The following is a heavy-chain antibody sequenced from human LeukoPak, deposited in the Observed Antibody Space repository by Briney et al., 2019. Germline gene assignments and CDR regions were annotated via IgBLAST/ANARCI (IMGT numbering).Heavy chain of an antibody. J-gene: IGHJ4*02. CDR1: GFTFSSYA. CDR2: LSGRGDDT. V-gene: IGHV3-23*01. CDR3: ATLTPTSSSRYFAY. D-gene: IGHD6-6*01. Sequence: PGGSLTLSCAVSGFTFSSYAMTWVRLPPGKGLEWVSTLSGRGDDTYYADSVKGRFTISRDNSKNTLYLQINSLRADDTAVYYCATLTPTSSSRYFAYWGQGTLVTVSS.